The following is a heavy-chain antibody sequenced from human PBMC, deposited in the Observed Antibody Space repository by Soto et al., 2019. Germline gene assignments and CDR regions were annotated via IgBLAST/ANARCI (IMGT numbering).Heavy chain of an antibody. J-gene: IGHJ6*02. CDR2: INPSGGST. CDR3: ARDGATLRETYYYYGMDV. D-gene: IGHD5-12*01. CDR1: GYTFTSYY. Sequence: QVQLVQSGAEVKKPGASVKVSCKASGYTFTSYYMHWVRQAPGQGLEWMGIINPSGGSTSYAQKFQGRVTMTRDTSTSTVYMELSSLRSEDTAVYYCARDGATLRETYYYYGMDVWGQGTTVTVSS. V-gene: IGHV1-46*03.